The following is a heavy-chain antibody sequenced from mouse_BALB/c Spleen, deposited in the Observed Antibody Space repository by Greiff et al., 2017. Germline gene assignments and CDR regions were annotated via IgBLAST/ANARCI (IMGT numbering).Heavy chain of an antibody. Sequence: VQLQQSGPELVKPGASVKIPCKASGYTFTDYNMDWVKQSHGKSLEWIGDINPNNGGTIYNEKFKGKATLTVDKSSSTAYMELRSLTSEDTAVYYCASIFITTAKRAMDYWGQGTSVTVSS. CDR1: GYTFTDYN. CDR2: INPNNGGT. CDR3: ASIFITTAKRAMDY. V-gene: IGHV1-18*01. D-gene: IGHD1-2*01. J-gene: IGHJ4*01.